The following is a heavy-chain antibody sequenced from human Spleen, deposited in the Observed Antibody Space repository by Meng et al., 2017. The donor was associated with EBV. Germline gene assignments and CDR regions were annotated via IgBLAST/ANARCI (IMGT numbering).Heavy chain of an antibody. CDR2: IYHDGST. CDR1: GGSISNHNW. D-gene: IGHD5-24*01. CDR3: AREDGYGDYVDY. Sequence: VRLPGSGPGLVKPSGTLFLTWAVSGGSISNHNWWWSWVRQPPGKGLEWIGEIYHDGSTNYNPSLKSRLTISVDKSNNQFSLKLSSVAAADTAVYYCAREDGYGDYVDYWGQGTLVTVSS. V-gene: IGHV4-4*02. J-gene: IGHJ4*02.